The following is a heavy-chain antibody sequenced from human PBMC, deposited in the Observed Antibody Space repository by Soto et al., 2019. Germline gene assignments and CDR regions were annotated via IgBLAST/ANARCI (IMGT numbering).Heavy chain of an antibody. CDR3: ARVWVDDYGGNWFDP. V-gene: IGHV1-18*01. Sequence: ASVMATCEASGCTCTRYGIGWVRQAPGQGLEWMGWVSAYNGNTNYAQKLQGRVTMTTDTSTSTAYMELRSLRSDDTAVYYCARVWVDDYGGNWFDPWG. D-gene: IGHD4-17*01. J-gene: IGHJ5*02. CDR1: GCTCTRYG. CDR2: VSAYNGNT.